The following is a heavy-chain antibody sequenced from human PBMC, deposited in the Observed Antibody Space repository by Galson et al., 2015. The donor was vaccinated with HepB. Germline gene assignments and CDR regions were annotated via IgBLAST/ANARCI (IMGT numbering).Heavy chain of an antibody. CDR1: GYTLTEIS. CDR3: ATADLWSGYFDY. V-gene: IGHV1-24*01. D-gene: IGHD3-3*01. Sequence: CKVSGYTLTEISMYWLRRVPGKGLEFMGGSDPESGERMYGQTFQGRVTLTEDTATDTAYMELRSLRSEDTALYYCATADLWSGYFDYWGQGTLVTVSS. J-gene: IGHJ4*02. CDR2: SDPESGER.